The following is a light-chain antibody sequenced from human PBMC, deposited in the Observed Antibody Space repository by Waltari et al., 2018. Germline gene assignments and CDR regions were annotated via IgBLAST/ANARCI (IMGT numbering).Light chain of an antibody. J-gene: IGKJ1*01. CDR1: QSVSSSY. V-gene: IGKV3-20*01. CDR2: WTS. Sequence: EIVLTQSPGPLSLSPGERATLSCRASQSVSSSYLAWYQQKPGQPPKRLMYWTSTRQPGVPERFSGSGSGTDFTLTISTLQAEDVAVYYCHQYCSTPLTFGQGTKVDIK. CDR3: HQYCSTPLT.